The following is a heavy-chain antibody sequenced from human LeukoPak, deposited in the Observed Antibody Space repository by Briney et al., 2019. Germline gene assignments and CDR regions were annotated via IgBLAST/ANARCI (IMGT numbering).Heavy chain of an antibody. D-gene: IGHD2-21*02. Sequence: GGSLRLSCAASGFTFSSYSMNWVRQAPGKGLEWVSSISNSGSYIYYADSVKGRFTISRNNAKNSLYLQMNSLRAEDTAVYYCAKMQVVTAIHPDAFDIWGQGTMVTVSS. V-gene: IGHV3-21*01. CDR3: AKMQVVTAIHPDAFDI. CDR2: ISNSGSYI. CDR1: GFTFSSYS. J-gene: IGHJ3*02.